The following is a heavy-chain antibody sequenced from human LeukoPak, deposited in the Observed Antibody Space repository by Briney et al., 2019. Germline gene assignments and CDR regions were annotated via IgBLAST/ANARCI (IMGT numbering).Heavy chain of an antibody. J-gene: IGHJ4*02. CDR3: ARDTPMVRGVYDY. CDR1: GFTFSDYY. CDR2: ISSSSSYT. D-gene: IGHD3-10*01. V-gene: IGHV3-11*06. Sequence: GGSLRLSCAASGFTFSDYYMSWIRQAPGKGLEWVSYISSSSSYTNYADSVKGRFTISRDNAKNSLYLQMNSLRAEDTVVYYCARDTPMVRGVYDYWGQGTLVTVSS.